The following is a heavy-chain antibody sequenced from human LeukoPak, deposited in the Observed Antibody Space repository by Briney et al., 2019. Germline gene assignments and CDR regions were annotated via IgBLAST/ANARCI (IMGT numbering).Heavy chain of an antibody. CDR2: IYYNGNT. Sequence: SETLSLTCTVSGGSISGSSYFWGWIRQPPGKGLEWIGSIYYNGNTYYKPSLKSRVTISVDTSKNLFSLKLTSVTAADTAVYYCARGATTAGLRFDYWGQGTLVTISS. CDR3: ARGATTAGLRFDY. J-gene: IGHJ4*02. CDR1: GGSISGSSYF. V-gene: IGHV4-39*07. D-gene: IGHD6-13*01.